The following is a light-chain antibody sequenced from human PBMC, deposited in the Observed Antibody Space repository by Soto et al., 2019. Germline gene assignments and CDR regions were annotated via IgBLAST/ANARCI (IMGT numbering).Light chain of an antibody. Sequence: VLTQPPSASGTPGQRVTISCSGSSSNIGSNTVNWYQQLPGTAPKLLIYSNNQRPSGVPDRFSGSKSGTSASLAISGLQSEDEADYYCAAWDDSLNGRVFGGGTKLTVL. CDR3: AAWDDSLNGRV. V-gene: IGLV1-44*01. J-gene: IGLJ2*01. CDR2: SNN. CDR1: SSNIGSNT.